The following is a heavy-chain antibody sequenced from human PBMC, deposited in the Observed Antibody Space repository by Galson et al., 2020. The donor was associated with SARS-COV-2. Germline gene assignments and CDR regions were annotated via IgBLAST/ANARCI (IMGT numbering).Heavy chain of an antibody. CDR2: ISHSGGT. V-gene: IGHV4-30-2*01. Sequence: SETLSLTCAVSGTSISSGSYSWNWIRQPPGKGLEWIGYISHSGGTYYNPSPKSRVTISGDRPKNQFSLRLSSVTAADTAVYYCARLHYGEYAPEACDIWGQGTMVTVSS. CDR3: ARLHYGEYAPEACDI. CDR1: GTSISSGSYS. J-gene: IGHJ3*02. D-gene: IGHD4-17*01.